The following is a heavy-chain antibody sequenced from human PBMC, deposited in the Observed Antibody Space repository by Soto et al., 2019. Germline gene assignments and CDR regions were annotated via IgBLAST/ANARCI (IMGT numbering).Heavy chain of an antibody. D-gene: IGHD2-21*01. Sequence: QLQLQESGPGLVKPSETLSLTCTVSGGSISSSSYYWGWIRQPPGKGLEWIGSIYYSGSTYYNPSLKSRVTISVDTSKNQFSLKLSSVTAADTAVYYCARRPPEDYLSNWFDPWGQGTLVTVSS. CDR2: IYYSGST. CDR1: GGSISSSSYY. J-gene: IGHJ5*02. CDR3: ARRPPEDYLSNWFDP. V-gene: IGHV4-39*01.